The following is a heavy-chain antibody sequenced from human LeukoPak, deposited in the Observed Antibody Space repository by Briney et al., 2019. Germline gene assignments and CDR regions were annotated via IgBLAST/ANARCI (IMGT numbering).Heavy chain of an antibody. V-gene: IGHV3-23*01. Sequence: GGSLRLSCAASGFTFISYAMSWVRQAPGKGLEWVSAISGSGGSTYYADSVKGRFTISRDNSKNTLYLQMNSLRAEDTAVYYCANYMTTVTTSAFDVWGQGTMVTVSS. CDR3: ANYMTTVTTSAFDV. D-gene: IGHD4-17*01. CDR1: GFTFISYA. J-gene: IGHJ3*01. CDR2: ISGSGGST.